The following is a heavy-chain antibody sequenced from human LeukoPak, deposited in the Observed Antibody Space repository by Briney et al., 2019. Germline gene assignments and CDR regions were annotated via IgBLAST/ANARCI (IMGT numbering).Heavy chain of an antibody. V-gene: IGHV3-13*04. CDR1: GVTFSSYD. CDR3: ARATYYYDSSGYSSAFDI. CDR2: IGTAGDT. J-gene: IGHJ3*02. D-gene: IGHD3-22*01. Sequence: GGSLRLSCAASGVTFSSYDMHWVRQATGKGLEWVSAIGTAGDTYYPGSVKGRFTISRENAKNSLYLQMNSLRAGDTAVYYCARATYYYDSSGYSSAFDIWGQGTMVTISS.